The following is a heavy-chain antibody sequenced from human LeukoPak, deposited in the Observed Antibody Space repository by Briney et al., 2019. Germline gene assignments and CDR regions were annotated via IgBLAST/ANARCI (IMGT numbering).Heavy chain of an antibody. D-gene: IGHD4/OR15-4a*01. CDR1: GGTFSGYA. Sequence: SVKVSCKASGGTFSGYAVIWVRQAPGQGLEWMGGTVPLKYAQKFQGRVTFTTDESTSTAFMELSSLTSEDTAVSFCARAPYGVYSGDFYSYYMDVWARGPRSPSP. CDR3: ARAPYGVYSGDFYSYYMDV. V-gene: IGHV1-69*05. J-gene: IGHJ6*03. CDR2: TVPL.